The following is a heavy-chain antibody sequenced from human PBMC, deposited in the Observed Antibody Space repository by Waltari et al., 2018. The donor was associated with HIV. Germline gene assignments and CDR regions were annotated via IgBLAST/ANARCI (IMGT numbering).Heavy chain of an antibody. D-gene: IGHD2-15*01. CDR1: GSPLSIYW. Sequence: EGQLVESGGGLFQHGGSLQLSCAAPGSPLSIYWMPLVRQAPGKGLEWVANIKQDGSEKYYADSVKGRFTISRDNAKNSWYLQMNSLRAEDTAVYYCAGLYCSGGSCYDYWGQGTLVTVSS. V-gene: IGHV3-7*01. CDR3: AGLYCSGGSCYDY. J-gene: IGHJ4*02. CDR2: IKQDGSEK.